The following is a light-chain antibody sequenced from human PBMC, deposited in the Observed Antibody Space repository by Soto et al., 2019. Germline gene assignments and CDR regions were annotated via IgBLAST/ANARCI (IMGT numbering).Light chain of an antibody. Sequence: QSVLTQPASVSGSPGQSITISCTGTSSDVGGYNYVSWYQQHPGTAPKLMIYDVTTRPSGVSDRFSGSKSGNTASLTISGLQAEDEADYYCCSYTSSYTRVFGTGTKVTVL. CDR2: DVT. V-gene: IGLV2-14*01. J-gene: IGLJ1*01. CDR3: CSYTSSYTRV. CDR1: SSDVGGYNY.